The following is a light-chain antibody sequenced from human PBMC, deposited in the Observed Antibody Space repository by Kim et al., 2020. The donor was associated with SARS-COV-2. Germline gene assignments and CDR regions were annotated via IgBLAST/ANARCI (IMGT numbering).Light chain of an antibody. CDR2: AAS. J-gene: IGKJ1*01. Sequence: DIQMTQSPSSLSASIGDTVTITCRASQAISNYLAWYQHKPGEVPTLLIYAASTLQSGVPSRFSGRGSGTDFTLTISSLQPEDVATYYCQRYTAAPWTFGQGTKVDIK. V-gene: IGKV1-27*01. CDR3: QRYTAAPWT. CDR1: QAISNY.